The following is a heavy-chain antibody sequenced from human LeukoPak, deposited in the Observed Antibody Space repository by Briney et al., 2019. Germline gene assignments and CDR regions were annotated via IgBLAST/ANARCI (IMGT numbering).Heavy chain of an antibody. D-gene: IGHD5-12*01. V-gene: IGHV4-59*01. J-gene: IGHJ6*03. CDR2: IHYSGST. CDR1: GGSISSYY. Sequence: SETLSLTCTVSGGSISSYYWSWIRRPPGKGLEWIGYIHYSGSTNYNPSLKSRVTISVDTSKNQFSLKLSSVTAADTAVYYCARAGSRGYILMDVWGKGTTVTISS. CDR3: ARAGSRGYILMDV.